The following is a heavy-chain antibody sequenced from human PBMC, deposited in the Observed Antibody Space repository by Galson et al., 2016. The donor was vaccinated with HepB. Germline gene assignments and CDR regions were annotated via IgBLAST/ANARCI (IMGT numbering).Heavy chain of an antibody. D-gene: IGHD6-13*01. CDR2: IYWDDDK. V-gene: IGHV2-5*02. CDR1: GFSLSTTGVG. Sequence: PALVKPTQTLTLTCTFSGFSLSTTGVGVGWIRQPPGKALEWLALIYWDDDKRYSPSLKSRLTITKDTSKNQVVLTMTNMDPVDTGTYYCAHLIVAAATGDAFDIWGQGTLVTVSS. J-gene: IGHJ3*02. CDR3: AHLIVAAATGDAFDI.